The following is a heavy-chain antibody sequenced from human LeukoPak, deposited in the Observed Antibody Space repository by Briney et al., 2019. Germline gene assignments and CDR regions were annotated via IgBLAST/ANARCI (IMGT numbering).Heavy chain of an antibody. V-gene: IGHV4-59*08. J-gene: IGHJ5*02. Sequence: PSETLSLTCTVSGGSISSYYWSWIRQPPGKGLEWIGYIYYSGSTNYNPSLKSRVTISVDTSQNQFSLKLSSVTAADTAVYYCARLEGDSSWYMGYGWFDPWGQGTLVTVSS. CDR2: IYYSGST. CDR1: GGSISSYY. D-gene: IGHD6-13*01. CDR3: ARLEGDSSWYMGYGWFDP.